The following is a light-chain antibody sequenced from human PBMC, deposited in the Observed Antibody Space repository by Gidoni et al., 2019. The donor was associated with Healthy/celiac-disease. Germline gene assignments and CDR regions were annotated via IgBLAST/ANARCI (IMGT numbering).Light chain of an antibody. CDR3: HQANSFPLT. V-gene: IGKV1-12*01. J-gene: IGKJ3*01. Sequence: DPVSITCRASQGSSSWLAWYQQKPGKAPKLLIYAASSLQSGVPSRFSGSGSGTDFTLTISSLQPEDFATYYCHQANSFPLTFGPGTKVDIK. CDR1: QGSSSW. CDR2: AAS.